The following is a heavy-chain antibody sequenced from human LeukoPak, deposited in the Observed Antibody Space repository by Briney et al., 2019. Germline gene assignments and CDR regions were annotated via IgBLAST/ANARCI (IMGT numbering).Heavy chain of an antibody. CDR2: ISSGGDAT. J-gene: IGHJ4*02. V-gene: IGHV3-23*01. CDR1: GFTFRSYA. Sequence: RGSPRHSCAASGFTFRSYAMSWVRQAPWKGQDWVSAISSGGDATYYADSVKGRFTISRDNSKNTLYLQMNSLRAEDTAVYYCAKRDTNGRYYFDYWGQGALVTVSS. D-gene: IGHD2-8*01. CDR3: AKRDTNGRYYFDY.